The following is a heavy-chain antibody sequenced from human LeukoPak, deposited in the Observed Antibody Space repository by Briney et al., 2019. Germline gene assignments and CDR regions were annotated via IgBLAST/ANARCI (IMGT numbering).Heavy chain of an antibody. V-gene: IGHV3-23*01. CDR3: AKLSLFSSSWPIDDY. D-gene: IGHD6-13*01. Sequence: XGSLRLSCAASGFTFXSYAMSWVRQAPGKGLEWVSAISGSGSSTYYADSVKGRFTISRDNSKNTLYLQMNSLRAEDTAVYYCAKLSLFSSSWPIDDYWGQGTLVTVSS. CDR2: ISGSGSST. J-gene: IGHJ4*02. CDR1: GFTFXSYA.